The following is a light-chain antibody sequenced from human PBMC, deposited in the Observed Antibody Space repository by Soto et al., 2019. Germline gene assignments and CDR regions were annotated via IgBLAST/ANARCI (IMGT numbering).Light chain of an antibody. CDR1: SSDVGGYNY. V-gene: IGLV2-11*01. CDR3: CSYAGSYTLYV. J-gene: IGLJ1*01. Sequence: QSVLTQPRSVSGSPGQSVTISCTGTSSDVGGYNYVSWYQQHPGKAPKLMTYDVSKRPSGVPDRFSGSKSGNTASLTISGLQAEDEDDYYCCSYAGSYTLYVFGTGTKVTVL. CDR2: DVS.